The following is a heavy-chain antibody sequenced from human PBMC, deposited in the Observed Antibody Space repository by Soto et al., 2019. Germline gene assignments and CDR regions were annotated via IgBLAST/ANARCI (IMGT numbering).Heavy chain of an antibody. Sequence: QAQVVQSGAEVRKPGSSVKLSCKASEGTFNSYAIAWVRQAPGQGLEWMGGITPYYNTLNYAQKFQDRVTITADGSTNTVYLELSILSSDDSAIYFCASGASRWYPYFFDSWAQGTLVTVSS. D-gene: IGHD6-13*01. V-gene: IGHV1-69*01. CDR3: ASGASRWYPYFFDS. CDR1: EGTFNSYA. J-gene: IGHJ4*02. CDR2: ITPYYNTL.